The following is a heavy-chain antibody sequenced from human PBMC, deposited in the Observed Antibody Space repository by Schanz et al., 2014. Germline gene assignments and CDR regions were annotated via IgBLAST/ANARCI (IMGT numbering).Heavy chain of an antibody. J-gene: IGHJ6*03. CDR1: EFTFSTDA. CDR2: ISASGGHT. V-gene: IGHV3-23*01. Sequence: DVHLLESGGGLVQPGGPLRLSCAASEFTFSTDAMSWVRQAPGKGLEGLSVISASGGHTYYADSVKGRFTISRDNSKNTLYLQMKSLRAEDTAVYYCARVKYCTITRCYRTETEGIYYMDVWGKGTTXTVSS. D-gene: IGHD2-2*01. CDR3: ARVKYCTITRCYRTETEGIYYMDV.